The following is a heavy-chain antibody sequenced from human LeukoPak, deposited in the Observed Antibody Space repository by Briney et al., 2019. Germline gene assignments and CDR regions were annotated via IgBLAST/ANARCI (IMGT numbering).Heavy chain of an antibody. Sequence: ASVKVSCKASGYTFTSYGISWVRQAPGQGLEWMGGIIPIFGTANYAQKFQGRVTITADESTSTAYMELSSLRSEDTAVYYCARDPVTPEPTFDYWGQGTLVTVSS. CDR2: IIPIFGTA. CDR3: ARDPVTPEPTFDY. D-gene: IGHD1-14*01. J-gene: IGHJ4*02. V-gene: IGHV1-69*13. CDR1: GYTFTSYG.